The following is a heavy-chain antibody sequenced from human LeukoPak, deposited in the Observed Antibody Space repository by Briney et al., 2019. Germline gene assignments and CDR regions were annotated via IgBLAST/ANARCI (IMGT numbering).Heavy chain of an antibody. CDR2: MYYSGST. Sequence: SETLSLTCTVSGGSISSSSYYWGWIRQPPGKGLEWIAYMYYSGSTYYNPSLKSRVTMSADTSKNQLSLKLSSVTAADTAVYYCARPYYYDSRIDPWGQGILVTVSS. CDR3: ARPYYYDSRIDP. J-gene: IGHJ5*02. D-gene: IGHD3-22*01. CDR1: GGSISSSSYY. V-gene: IGHV4-30-4*08.